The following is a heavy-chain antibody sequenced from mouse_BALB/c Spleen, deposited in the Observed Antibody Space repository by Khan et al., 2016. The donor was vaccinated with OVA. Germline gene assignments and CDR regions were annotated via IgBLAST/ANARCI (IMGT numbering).Heavy chain of an antibody. J-gene: IGHJ3*01. CDR2: IWTDGNT. CDR3: SLIFYGYDWFAY. CDR1: GSSSTSYG. D-gene: IGHD2-2*01. Sequence: QVQLKESGPGLVAPSQSLSITCTVSGSSSTSYGVSWARQSPGKGLEWLGVIWTDGNTNYHSSLKSRLTITTDNSKSPVLLKLDSLQTDDTATYYCSLIFYGYDWFAYWGQGTLVTVSA. V-gene: IGHV2-3*01.